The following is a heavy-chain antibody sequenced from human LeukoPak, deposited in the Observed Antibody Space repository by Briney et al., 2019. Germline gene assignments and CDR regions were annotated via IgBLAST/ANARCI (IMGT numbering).Heavy chain of an antibody. CDR2: IILIFGTA. J-gene: IGHJ4*02. CDR1: GGTFSSYA. D-gene: IGHD6-13*01. CDR3: AREDKPTLAAAGTY. Sequence: SVKVSCKASGGTFSSYAISWVRQAPGQGLEWMGGIILIFGTANYAQKFQGRVTITADESTSTAYMELSSLRSEDMAVYYCAREDKPTLAAAGTYWGQGTLVTVSS. V-gene: IGHV1-69*13.